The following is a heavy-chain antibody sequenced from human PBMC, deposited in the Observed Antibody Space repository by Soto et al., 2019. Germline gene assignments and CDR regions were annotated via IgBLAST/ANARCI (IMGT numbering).Heavy chain of an antibody. D-gene: IGHD6-13*01. Sequence: GESLKISCKGSGYSFTSYWIGWVRQMPGKGLEWMGIIYPGDSDTRYSPSFQGQVTISADKSVSTAYLQWSSLKASDTAMYYCARLGAAAGTDYYYGMDVWGQGTTVTVSS. CDR1: GYSFTSYW. V-gene: IGHV5-51*01. CDR3: ARLGAAAGTDYYYGMDV. CDR2: IYPGDSDT. J-gene: IGHJ6*02.